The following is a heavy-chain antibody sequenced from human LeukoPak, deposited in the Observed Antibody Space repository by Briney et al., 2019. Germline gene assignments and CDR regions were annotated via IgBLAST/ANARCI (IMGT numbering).Heavy chain of an antibody. CDR2: MNPNSGNT. D-gene: IGHD2-2*01. V-gene: IGHV1-8*01. CDR3: ARGPRYCSSTSCPTATWFDP. J-gene: IGHJ5*02. CDR1: GYTFTSYD. Sequence: ASVKVSCKASGYTFTSYDINWVRQATGQGLEWVGWMNPNSGNTGYAQKFQGRVTITRNTSISTAYMELSSLRSEDTAVYYCARGPRYCSSTSCPTATWFDPWGQGTLVTVSS.